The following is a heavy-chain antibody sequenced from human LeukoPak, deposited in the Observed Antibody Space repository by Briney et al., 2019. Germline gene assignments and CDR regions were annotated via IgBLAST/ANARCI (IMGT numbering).Heavy chain of an antibody. CDR1: GGSISSYY. CDR3: ARDGAVDILTGYGAFDM. V-gene: IGHV4-59*01. J-gene: IGHJ3*02. D-gene: IGHD3-9*01. Sequence: PSETLSLTCTVSGGSISSYYCSWIRQPPGKGLEWIGYIYYSGSPNYNPSLNSRVTISLDTSRNQFSLTLGSVTAAHTAVYYCARDGAVDILTGYGAFDMWGQGTMVTVSS. CDR2: IYYSGSP.